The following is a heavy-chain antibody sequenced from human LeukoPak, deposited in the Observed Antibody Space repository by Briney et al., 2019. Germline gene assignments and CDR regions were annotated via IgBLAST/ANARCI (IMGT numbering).Heavy chain of an antibody. J-gene: IGHJ6*03. Sequence: ASVKVSCKASGYTFTGYYMHWVRQAPGQGLEWMGWINPNSGGTNYAQKFQGRVTMTRDTSISTAYMELSRLRSDDTAVYYCARRGFDYSGSYFPYYYYYYMDVWGQGTTVTVSS. CDR1: GYTFTGYY. V-gene: IGHV1-2*02. D-gene: IGHD1-26*01. CDR2: INPNSGGT. CDR3: ARRGFDYSGSYFPYYYYYYMDV.